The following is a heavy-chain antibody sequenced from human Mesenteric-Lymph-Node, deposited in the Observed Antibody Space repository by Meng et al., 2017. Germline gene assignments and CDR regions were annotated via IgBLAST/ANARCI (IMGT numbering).Heavy chain of an antibody. V-gene: IGHV3-7*01. CDR2: IKADGSQE. Sequence: GGSLRLSCAVSGFTFSTSWMHWVRQAPGKGLEWVATIKADGSQEYYMDSVKGRFTISRDNAENSLYLQMNSLRAEDMAIYYCVRGFGFYFGYWGQGTLVTVSS. CDR3: VRGFGFYFGY. D-gene: IGHD3-16*01. CDR1: GFTFSTSW. J-gene: IGHJ4*02.